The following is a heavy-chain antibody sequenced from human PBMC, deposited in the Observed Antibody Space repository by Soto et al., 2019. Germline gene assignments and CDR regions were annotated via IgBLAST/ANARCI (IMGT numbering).Heavy chain of an antibody. J-gene: IGHJ4*02. CDR1: GDSVSSNSAA. D-gene: IGHD5-12*01. Sequence: PSQTLSLTCAISGDSVSSNSAAWNWIRQSPSRDLEWLGRTYYRSKWYNDYALSVKSRITINPYTSKNQFSLQLNSVTPDDTAVYYCAREGMIVAGGELNNWGQGSLVTVSS. CDR3: AREGMIVAGGELNN. V-gene: IGHV6-1*01. CDR2: TYYRSKWYN.